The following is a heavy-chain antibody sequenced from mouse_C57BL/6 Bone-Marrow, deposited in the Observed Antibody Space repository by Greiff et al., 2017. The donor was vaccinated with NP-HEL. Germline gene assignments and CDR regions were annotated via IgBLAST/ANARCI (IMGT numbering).Heavy chain of an antibody. Sequence: VQLQQSGPVLVKPGASVKMSCKASGYTFTDYYMNWVKQSHGKSLEWIGVINPYNGGTSYNQKFKGKATLTVDKSSSTAYMELNSLTSEDSAVYDCARPGVITTVVAFDYWGQGTTVTVSS. CDR3: ARPGVITTVVAFDY. V-gene: IGHV1-19*01. CDR1: GYTFTDYY. J-gene: IGHJ2*01. CDR2: INPYNGGT. D-gene: IGHD1-1*01.